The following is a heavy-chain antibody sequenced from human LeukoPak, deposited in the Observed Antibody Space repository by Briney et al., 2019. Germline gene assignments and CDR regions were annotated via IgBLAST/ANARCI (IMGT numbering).Heavy chain of an antibody. J-gene: IGHJ5*02. Sequence: GASVKVSCKASGYTFTGYYMHWVRQAPGQGLEWMGRINPNSGGTNYAQKFQGRVTMTRDTSISTAYMELSRLRSDDTAVYHCAREDSYGFSNWFDPWGQGTLVTVSS. D-gene: IGHD5-18*01. V-gene: IGHV1-2*06. CDR3: AREDSYGFSNWFDP. CDR1: GYTFTGYY. CDR2: INPNSGGT.